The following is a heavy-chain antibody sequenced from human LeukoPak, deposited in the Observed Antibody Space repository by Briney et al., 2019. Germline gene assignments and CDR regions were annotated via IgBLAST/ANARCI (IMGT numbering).Heavy chain of an antibody. J-gene: IGHJ3*02. CDR3: ARSAYYYDVDI. CDR1: GGSISSYY. V-gene: IGHV4-59*08. D-gene: IGHD3-22*01. CDR2: ISYSGST. Sequence: PSETLSLTCTVSGGSISSYYWSWIRQPPGKGLDWIGYISYSGSTNYNPSLKSRVTISIGTSKNQFSLKLSSVTAADTALYYCARSAYYYDVDIWGQGTMVTVSS.